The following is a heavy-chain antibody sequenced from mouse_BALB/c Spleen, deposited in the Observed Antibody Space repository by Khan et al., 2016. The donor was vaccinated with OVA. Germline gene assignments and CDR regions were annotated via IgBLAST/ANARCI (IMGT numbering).Heavy chain of an antibody. CDR1: GYTFTSYT. J-gene: IGHJ3*01. V-gene: IGHV1-4*01. Sequence: QVRLQQSGAELTRPGASVKMSCKASGYTFTSYTMHWVKQRPGQGLEWIGYINPVSDYTNYNQNFKDKATLTADKSSSTAYMQLRSLTSEDSAVYYCAKEGAYYRSDGCFAYWGQGTLVTVST. CDR3: AKEGAYYRSDGCFAY. CDR2: INPVSDYT. D-gene: IGHD2-14*01.